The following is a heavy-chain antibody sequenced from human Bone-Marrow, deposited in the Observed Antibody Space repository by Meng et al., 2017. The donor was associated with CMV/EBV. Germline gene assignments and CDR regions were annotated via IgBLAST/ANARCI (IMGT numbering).Heavy chain of an antibody. CDR2: ISSSSSTI. CDR3: VLDTSGFYRPDH. D-gene: IGHD3-22*01. CDR1: GFTFSSYS. V-gene: IGHV3-48*04. J-gene: IGHJ4*01. Sequence: GESLKISCAASGFTFSSYSMNWVRQAPGKGLEWVSYISSSSSTIYYADSVKGRFTVSRDNPKNTLYLQMNDLRAEDTAVYYCVLDTSGFYRPDHWGHGTLVTVSS.